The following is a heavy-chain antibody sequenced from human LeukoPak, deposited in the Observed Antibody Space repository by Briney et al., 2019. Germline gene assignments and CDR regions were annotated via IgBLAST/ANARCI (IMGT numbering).Heavy chain of an antibody. J-gene: IGHJ4*02. CDR1: GFTSSSYG. CDR2: IRYDGSNK. V-gene: IGHV3-30*02. Sequence: GGSLRLSCAASGFTSSSYGMHWVRQAPGKGLEWVSFIRYDGSNKHYADSVKGRFTISRDNSKNTLYLQMNSLRAEDTAVYYCAKVGMVTTTPGYFDYWGQGTLVSVSS. CDR3: AKVGMVTTTPGYFDY. D-gene: IGHD4-17*01.